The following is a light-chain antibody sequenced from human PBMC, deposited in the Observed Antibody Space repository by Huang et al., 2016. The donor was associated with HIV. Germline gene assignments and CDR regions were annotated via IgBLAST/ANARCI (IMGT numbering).Light chain of an antibody. CDR2: GAS. CDR1: QSIVNY. J-gene: IGKJ2*01. Sequence: DIQMTQSPSSLSASVGDRVTITCRASQSIVNYLNWYQQKPGKAPKLLISGASSLQRGVASRFSGSGAGTDFTLTISSLQPEEFATYYCQQSYRTPPYTCGQGTKLEIK. V-gene: IGKV1-39*01. CDR3: QQSYRTPPYT.